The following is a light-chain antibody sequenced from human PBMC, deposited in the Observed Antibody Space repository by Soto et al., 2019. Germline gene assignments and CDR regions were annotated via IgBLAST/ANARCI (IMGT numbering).Light chain of an antibody. CDR1: SSDIGGYNY. CDR3: TSFAGNFNVV. CDR2: EVT. J-gene: IGLJ2*01. V-gene: IGLV2-8*01. Sequence: QSVLTQPPSASGSPGQSVTISCTGTSSDIGGYNYVSWYQQPPGKAPKLMIYEVTKRPSGVPDRFSGSKSGNTASLTVSGLQAEDEADYYCTSFAGNFNVVFCGGTKRTVL.